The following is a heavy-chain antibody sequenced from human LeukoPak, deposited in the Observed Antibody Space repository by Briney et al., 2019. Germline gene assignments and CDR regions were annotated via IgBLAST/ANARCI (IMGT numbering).Heavy chain of an antibody. CDR2: IYYSGST. CDR1: GGSISSYY. CDR3: ARXXXAAAXTPSFDY. V-gene: IGHV4-59*08. J-gene: IGHJ4*02. D-gene: IGHD6-13*01. Sequence: SETLSLTCTVSGGSISSYYWSWIRQPAGKGLEWIGYIYYSGSTNYNPSLKSRVTISVDTSKNQFSLKLSSVTAADTAVYYCARXXXAAAXTPSFDYWGQGTLVTV.